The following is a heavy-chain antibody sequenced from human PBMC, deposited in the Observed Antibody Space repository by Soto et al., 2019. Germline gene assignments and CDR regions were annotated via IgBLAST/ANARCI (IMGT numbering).Heavy chain of an antibody. D-gene: IGHD6-19*01. J-gene: IGHJ4*02. CDR3: AKVTRNQWQWLAPFDY. Sequence: EVQLLESGGGLVQPGGSLRLSCAASGFTFSSYAMSWVRQAPGKGLEWVSAISGSGGSTYYADSVKGRFTISRDNSKNTLYLQMNSLRAEDTAVYYCAKVTRNQWQWLAPFDYWGQGTLVTVSS. V-gene: IGHV3-23*01. CDR1: GFTFSSYA. CDR2: ISGSGGST.